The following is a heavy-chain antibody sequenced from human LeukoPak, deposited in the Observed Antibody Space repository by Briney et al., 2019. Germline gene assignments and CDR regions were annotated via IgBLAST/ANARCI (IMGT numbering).Heavy chain of an antibody. J-gene: IGHJ3*02. CDR3: ARGPSAFDI. Sequence: GESLKISCKGSGYNFTTYWIGWVRQLPGKGLELMGIIYPGDSDTRHSPSFQGQVTISADKSINTTYLQWSSLKASDTAMYYCARGPSAFDIWGQGTMVTVSS. CDR2: IYPGDSDT. CDR1: GYNFTTYW. V-gene: IGHV5-51*01.